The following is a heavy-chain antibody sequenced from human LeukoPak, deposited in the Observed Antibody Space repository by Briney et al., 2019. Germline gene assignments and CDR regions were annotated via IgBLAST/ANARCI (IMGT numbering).Heavy chain of an antibody. CDR3: ARAALLLYFGMDV. J-gene: IGHJ6*02. V-gene: IGHV4-59*12. D-gene: IGHD2-15*01. CDR2: IYYSGST. Sequence: SETLSLTCTASGGSISSYYWSWIRQPPGKGLEWIGYIYYSGSTNYNPSLKSRVTISVDTSKNQFSLKLSSVTAADTAVYYCARAALLLYFGMDVWGQGTTVTVSS. CDR1: GGSISSYY.